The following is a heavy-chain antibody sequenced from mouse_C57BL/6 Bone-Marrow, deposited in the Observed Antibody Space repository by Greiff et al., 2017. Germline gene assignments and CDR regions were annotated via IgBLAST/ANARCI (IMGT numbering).Heavy chain of an antibody. D-gene: IGHD2-5*01. V-gene: IGHV5-9-1*02. CDR2: ISSGGDYI. Sequence: EVKLMESGEGLVKPGGSLKLSCAASGFTFSSYAMSWVRQTPEKRLEWVAYISSGGDYIYYAATVKGRFTIPRDNARNTLYLQMSSLKSEDTAMYYCTRDLYYSNYFDYWGQGTTLTVSS. CDR1: GFTFSSYA. J-gene: IGHJ2*01. CDR3: TRDLYYSNYFDY.